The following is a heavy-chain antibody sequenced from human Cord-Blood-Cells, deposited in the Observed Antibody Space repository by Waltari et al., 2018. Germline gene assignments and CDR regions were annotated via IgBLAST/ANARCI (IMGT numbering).Heavy chain of an antibody. CDR3: ARMAVRGVIIKYYYYGMDV. V-gene: IGHV1-69*01. D-gene: IGHD3-10*01. Sequence: QVQLVQSGAEVKKPGSSVKVSCKASGGTFSSYAISWVRHATGQGPEWMGGIIPIFGTANYAQKFQGRVTITADESTSTAYMELSSLRSEDTAVYYCARMAVRGVIIKYYYYGMDVWGQGTTVTVSS. CDR2: IIPIFGTA. J-gene: IGHJ6*02. CDR1: GGTFSSYA.